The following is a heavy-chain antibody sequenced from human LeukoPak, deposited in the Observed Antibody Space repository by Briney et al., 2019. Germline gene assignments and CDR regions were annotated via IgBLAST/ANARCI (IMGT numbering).Heavy chain of an antibody. Sequence: ASVKVSCKASGYTFSSYDINWVRQATGQGLEWMGWMNPSSGNTGYAQKFQGRVTMTRNTSISTACMELSSLRSDDTAVYYCARRVLLYDILTAYSRYYSSYMDVWGRGTTVTVSS. CDR1: GYTFSSYD. J-gene: IGHJ6*03. V-gene: IGHV1-8*01. CDR3: ARRVLLYDILTAYSRYYSSYMDV. D-gene: IGHD3-9*01. CDR2: MNPSSGNT.